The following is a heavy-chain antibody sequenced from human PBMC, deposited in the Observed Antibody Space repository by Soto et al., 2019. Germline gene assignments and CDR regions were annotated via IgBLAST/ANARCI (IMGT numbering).Heavy chain of an antibody. CDR1: GFTFSSYA. CDR3: AKGGYDYVWGSFDY. CDR2: ISGSGGST. D-gene: IGHD3-16*01. Sequence: PGGSLRLSCAASGFTFSSYAMSWVRQAPGKGLEWVSGISGSGGSTYYADSVKGRFTISRDNSKNTLYLQMNSLRAEDTAVYYCAKGGYDYVWGSFDYWGQGTLVTVS. V-gene: IGHV3-23*01. J-gene: IGHJ4*02.